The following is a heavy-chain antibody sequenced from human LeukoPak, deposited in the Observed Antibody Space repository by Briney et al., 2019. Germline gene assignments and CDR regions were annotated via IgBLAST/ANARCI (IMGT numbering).Heavy chain of an antibody. Sequence: SETLSLTCTVSGGSISSGSYYWGWIRQPPGKGLEWTGSIYYSGSTNYNPSLKSRVTISVDTSKDQFSLKLSSVTAADTAVYYCARREGLTEGSHVDYWGQGTLVTVSS. CDR1: GGSISSGSYY. CDR2: IYYSGST. J-gene: IGHJ4*02. CDR3: ARREGLTEGSHVDY. V-gene: IGHV4-39*07. D-gene: IGHD2-8*01.